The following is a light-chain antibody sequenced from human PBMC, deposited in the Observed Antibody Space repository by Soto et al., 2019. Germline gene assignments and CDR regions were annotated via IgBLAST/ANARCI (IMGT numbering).Light chain of an antibody. Sequence: QSALTQPPSASGSPVHSVTIPCPGTSSDVCSYDYVSWYQQHPGKAPNLMIYEINKRPSGVAHRFSGSNSGYTASLSVSGLQGEDEADYYCMSFAGSNNFPYGFGTGTKVTVL. V-gene: IGLV2-8*01. CDR1: SSDVCSYDY. CDR2: EIN. J-gene: IGLJ1*01. CDR3: MSFAGSNNFPYG.